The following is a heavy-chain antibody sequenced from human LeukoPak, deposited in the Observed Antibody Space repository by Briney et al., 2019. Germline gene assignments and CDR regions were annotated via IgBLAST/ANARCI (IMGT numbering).Heavy chain of an antibody. V-gene: IGHV1-18*01. CDR2: ISAYNGNT. J-gene: IGHJ4*02. CDR3: ARDCSSTSCSDY. Sequence: GSVKVSCKASGYTFTSYGISWLRQAPGQGLEWMGWISAYNGNTNYAQKLQGRVTMTTDTSTSTAYMELRSLRSDDTAVYYCARDCSSTSCSDYWGQGTLVTVSS. D-gene: IGHD2-2*01. CDR1: GYTFTSYG.